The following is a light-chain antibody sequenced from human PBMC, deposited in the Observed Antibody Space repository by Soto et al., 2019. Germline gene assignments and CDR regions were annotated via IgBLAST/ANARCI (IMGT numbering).Light chain of an antibody. CDR2: SAS. J-gene: IGKJ4*01. CDR1: EDIRTW. Sequence: IHMTQSPSTLSASVGYTFTITCRASEDIRTWLAWYQKKQGKAPKLLIYSASSLETGVPSRLRGSGSGTDLTITISSMQTDDFAAYFCQHYKSFSLTFGGGTKVDI. CDR3: QHYKSFSLT. V-gene: IGKV1-5*03.